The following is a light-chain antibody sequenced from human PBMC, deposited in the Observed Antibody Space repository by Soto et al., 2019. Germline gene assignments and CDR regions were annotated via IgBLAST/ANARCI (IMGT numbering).Light chain of an antibody. Sequence: QSALTQPASVSGSPGQSITISCTGTSSDVGNYNLVSWYQQHPGKVPKVMIYEVTKRPSGVSNRFSGSKSGNTASLTISGLQAEDEADYYCCSYAGSGILVFGGGTKVTVL. CDR1: SSDVGNYNL. CDR3: CSYAGSGILV. J-gene: IGLJ2*01. CDR2: EVT. V-gene: IGLV2-23*02.